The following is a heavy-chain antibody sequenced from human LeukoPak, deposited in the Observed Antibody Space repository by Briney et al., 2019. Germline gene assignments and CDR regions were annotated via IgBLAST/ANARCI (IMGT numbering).Heavy chain of an antibody. V-gene: IGHV3-23*01. J-gene: IGHJ6*02. Sequence: GGSLRLSCAASGFTFGSYAMSWVRQAPGKGLEWVSAISGSGGSTYYADSVKGRFAISRDNSKNTLYLQMNSLRAEDTAVYYCATPVRYYYYGMDVWGQGTTVTVSS. D-gene: IGHD1-1*01. CDR1: GFTFGSYA. CDR3: ATPVRYYYYGMDV. CDR2: ISGSGGST.